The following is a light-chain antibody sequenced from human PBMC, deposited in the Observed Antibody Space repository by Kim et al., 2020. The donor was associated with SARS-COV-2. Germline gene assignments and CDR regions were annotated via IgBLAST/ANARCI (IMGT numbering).Light chain of an antibody. CDR3: YSTDITGNDRV. J-gene: IGLJ3*02. V-gene: IGLV3-10*01. Sequence: PGQTARITCSGDTLPKKYAFWYQQKSGQAPVMVIYEDSKRLSGIPERFSGSSSGTTATLTITGAQVEDEGDYYCYSTDITGNDRVFGGGTQLTVL. CDR2: EDS. CDR1: TLPKKY.